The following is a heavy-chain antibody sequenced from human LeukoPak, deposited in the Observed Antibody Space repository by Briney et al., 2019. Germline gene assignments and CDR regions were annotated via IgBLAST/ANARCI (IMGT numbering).Heavy chain of an antibody. CDR3: ARDRGSYRNFDWFDP. J-gene: IGHJ5*02. Sequence: GGSLRLSCAASGFTFSSYGMHWVRQAPGKGLEWVAVISYDGSNKYYADSAKGRFTISRDNSKNTLDLQMTSLRAEYTAVYYCARDRGSYRNFDWFDPWGQGTLVTVSS. CDR1: GFTFSSYG. V-gene: IGHV3-30*03. D-gene: IGHD1-26*01. CDR2: ISYDGSNK.